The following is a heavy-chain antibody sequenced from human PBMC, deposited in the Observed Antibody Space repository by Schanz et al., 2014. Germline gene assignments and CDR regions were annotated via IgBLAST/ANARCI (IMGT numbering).Heavy chain of an antibody. V-gene: IGHV3-11*06. D-gene: IGHD2-8*01. J-gene: IGHJ3*02. CDR3: ARLGRMGAFDI. Sequence: QVQLVESGGGLVKPGGSLRLSCAASGFTFRDNFMSWIRQAPGKGLEWISYITTSTSYTNYADSVKGRFTISRDNAKKSLFLQMNSLRAEDTAVYYCARLGRMGAFDIWGQGTMVTVSS. CDR1: GFTFRDNF. CDR2: ITTSTSYT.